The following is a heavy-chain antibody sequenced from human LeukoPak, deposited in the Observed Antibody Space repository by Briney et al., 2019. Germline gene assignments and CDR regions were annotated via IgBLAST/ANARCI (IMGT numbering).Heavy chain of an antibody. CDR1: GLSFSYYY. J-gene: IGHJ3*02. CDR3: ARVGVVTDDAFDI. CDR2: ISPDGSEK. Sequence: PGGSLRLSCAVSGLSFSYYYMSWVRQAPGKGLEWVANISPDGSEKNYGDSVKGRFNISRDNAKNSLYLQPNSLRAEDTAVFYCARVGVVTDDAFDIWGQGTLVTVSS. D-gene: IGHD3-3*01. V-gene: IGHV3-7*01.